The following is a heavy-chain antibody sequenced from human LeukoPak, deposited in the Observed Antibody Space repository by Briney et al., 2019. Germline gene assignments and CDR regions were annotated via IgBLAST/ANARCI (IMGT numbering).Heavy chain of an antibody. D-gene: IGHD6-19*01. CDR2: IYYNGIT. CDR3: ARQPTVKRGAVASNFDY. V-gene: IGHV4-39*01. J-gene: IGHJ4*02. CDR1: GGLITSTIHY. Sequence: PSETLSLTCSVSGGLITSTIHYWAWIRQPPGQGLEWIVSIYYNGITYYNASLESRVTMSVDTSRNQFSLRLSSVSAADTSVYYCARQPTVKRGAVASNFDYWGQGTLVTVSS.